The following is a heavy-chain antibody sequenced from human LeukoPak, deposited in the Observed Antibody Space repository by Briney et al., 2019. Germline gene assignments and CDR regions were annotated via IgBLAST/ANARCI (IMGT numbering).Heavy chain of an antibody. CDR2: IHPSGRL. CDR1: GASFSSGDQY. D-gene: IGHD3-3*01. J-gene: IGHJ5*02. Sequence: SETLSLTCTVSGASFSSGDQYWNWIRQSPGKGLGWIGSIHPSGRLYNNPSLKSRVTISVDTSKNQFSLKLSSVTAADTAVYYCARGPVLEWYHQGGWFDPWGQGTLVTVSS. V-gene: IGHV4-39*07. CDR3: ARGPVLEWYHQGGWFDP.